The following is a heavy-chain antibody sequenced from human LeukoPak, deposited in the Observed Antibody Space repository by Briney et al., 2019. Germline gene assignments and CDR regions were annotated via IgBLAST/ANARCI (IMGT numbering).Heavy chain of an antibody. CDR3: ARNGRIQLWVPGYFDY. CDR2: IYYSGST. J-gene: IGHJ4*02. CDR1: GGSISSYY. D-gene: IGHD5-18*01. V-gene: IGHV4-59*01. Sequence: PSETLSLTCTVSGGSISSYYWSWIRQPPGKGLDWIGYIYYSGSTNYNPSLKSRVTISVDTSKNQFSLKLSSVTAADTAVYYCARNGRIQLWVPGYFDYWGQGTLVTVSS.